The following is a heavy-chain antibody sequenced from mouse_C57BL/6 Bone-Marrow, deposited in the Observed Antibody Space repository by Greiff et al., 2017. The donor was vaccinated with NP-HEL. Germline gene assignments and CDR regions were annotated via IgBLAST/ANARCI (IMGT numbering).Heavy chain of an antibody. J-gene: IGHJ4*01. CDR2: ISDGGRYT. CDR1: GFTFSSYA. V-gene: IGHV5-4*01. D-gene: IGHD2-5*01. Sequence: EVQLVESGGGLVKPGGSLKLSCAASGFTFSSYAMSWVRQTPEKRLEWVATISDGGRYTYYPDNVKGRFTISRDNAKNNLYLQMSHLKSEDTAMYYWARDRYSNYDAMDYWGQGTSVTVSS. CDR3: ARDRYSNYDAMDY.